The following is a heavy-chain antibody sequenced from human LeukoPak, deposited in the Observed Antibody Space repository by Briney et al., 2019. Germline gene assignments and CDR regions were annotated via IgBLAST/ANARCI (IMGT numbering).Heavy chain of an antibody. CDR1: GGSISSYY. D-gene: IGHD5-12*01. J-gene: IGHJ3*02. CDR3: ARDFSGYAFDI. V-gene: IGHV4-59*01. Sequence: SETLSLTCTVSGGSISSYYWSWIRQPPGKGLEWIAYIHYSGTTNYNPSLKSRVTISIDTSNNQFSLKLNSVTAADTAVYYCARDFSGYAFDIWGQGTMATVSS. CDR2: IHYSGTT.